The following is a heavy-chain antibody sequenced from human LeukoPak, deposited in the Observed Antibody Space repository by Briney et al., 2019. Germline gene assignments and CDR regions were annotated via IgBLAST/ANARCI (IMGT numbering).Heavy chain of an antibody. Sequence: GGSLRLSCAASGFTFSSYDMHWVRHATGKGLEWVSAIGTAGDTYYPGSVKGRFTISRENAKNSLYLQMNSLRAGDTAVYYCARGSYLGRRPAFDIWGQGTMVTVSS. CDR2: IGTAGDT. CDR1: GFTFSSYD. J-gene: IGHJ3*02. CDR3: ARGSYLGRRPAFDI. V-gene: IGHV3-13*01. D-gene: IGHD1-26*01.